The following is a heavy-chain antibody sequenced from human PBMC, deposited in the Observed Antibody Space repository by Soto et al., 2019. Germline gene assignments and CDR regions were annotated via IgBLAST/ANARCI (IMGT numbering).Heavy chain of an antibody. Sequence: ASVKVSCKASGYTFTSYDIDWLRQATGQGLEWMGWMNPNSGNTGYAQKFQGRATMTRNTSISTAYMELSSLRSEDTAVYYCARERSGSFDYWGQGTLVTVSS. D-gene: IGHD6-25*01. CDR2: MNPNSGNT. CDR3: ARERSGSFDY. J-gene: IGHJ4*02. V-gene: IGHV1-8*01. CDR1: GYTFTSYD.